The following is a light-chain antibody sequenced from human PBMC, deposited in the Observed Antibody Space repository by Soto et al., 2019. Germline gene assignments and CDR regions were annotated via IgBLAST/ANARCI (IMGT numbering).Light chain of an antibody. J-gene: IGKJ4*01. CDR3: QQYNDWPLT. V-gene: IGKV3-15*01. Sequence: EKVMTQSPAALSVSPGERATLACRASQSVNSNLAWDQQKPGQAPRLLLYGATTRANGIPARFSGSASGTEFTLPISSLQSEDSAVYYCQQYNDWPLTLGGGTKV. CDR1: QSVNSN. CDR2: GAT.